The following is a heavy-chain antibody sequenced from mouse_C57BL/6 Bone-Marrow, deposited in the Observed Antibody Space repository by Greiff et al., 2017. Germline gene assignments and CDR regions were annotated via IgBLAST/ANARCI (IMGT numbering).Heavy chain of an antibody. CDR1: GFTFSDYG. CDR3: ARRYYGSREYYFDY. CDR2: ISSGSSTI. D-gene: IGHD1-1*01. V-gene: IGHV5-17*01. J-gene: IGHJ2*01. Sequence: EVKVIESGGGLVKPGGSLKLSCAASGFTFSDYGMHWVRQAPEKGLEWVAYISSGSSTIYYADTVKGRFTISRDNAKNTLFLQMTSLTSEDTAMYYCARRYYGSREYYFDYWGRGTTLPVSS.